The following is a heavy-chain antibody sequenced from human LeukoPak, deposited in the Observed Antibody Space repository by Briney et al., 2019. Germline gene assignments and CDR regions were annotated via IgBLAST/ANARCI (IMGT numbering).Heavy chain of an antibody. CDR2: INHSGST. CDR3: ARERIQLWSVKKMVFDY. D-gene: IGHD5-18*01. V-gene: IGHV4-34*01. CDR1: GGSFSGYS. Sequence: SETLSLTCAVYGGSFSGYSWNWIRQPPGKGLDWIGEINHSGSTNYNPSLKSRVTISVDTFKNQFSLKLSSVTAADTAVYYCARERIQLWSVKKMVFDYWGQGTLVTVSS. J-gene: IGHJ4*02.